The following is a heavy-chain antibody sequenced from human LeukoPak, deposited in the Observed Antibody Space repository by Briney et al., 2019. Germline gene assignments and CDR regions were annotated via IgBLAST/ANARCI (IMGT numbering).Heavy chain of an antibody. CDR3: ARVPFLEWPAPMDV. D-gene: IGHD3-3*01. J-gene: IGHJ6*03. Sequence: PSETLSLTCTLSGGSISSYYWSWFRQSPGKGLEWIGYIYYRGSTDYSPSLKSRVTISLDTSKNQRSLKLRSVTAADTAVYYCARVPFLEWPAPMDVWGKGTTVSVSS. CDR2: IYYRGST. CDR1: GGSISSYY. V-gene: IGHV4-59*01.